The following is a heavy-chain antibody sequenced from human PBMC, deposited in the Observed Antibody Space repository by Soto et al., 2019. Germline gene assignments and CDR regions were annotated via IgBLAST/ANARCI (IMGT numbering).Heavy chain of an antibody. D-gene: IGHD3-3*01. J-gene: IGHJ4*02. Sequence: SETLSLTCTVSGGSISSGGYYWSWIRQHPGKGLEWIGYIYYSGSTYYNPSIKSRVTISVDTSKNQFSLKLSSVTAADTAVYYCARSVEFLEWLFRTSKTPYFDYWGQGTLVTVSS. CDR2: IYYSGST. CDR3: ARSVEFLEWLFRTSKTPYFDY. CDR1: GGSISSGGYY. V-gene: IGHV4-31*03.